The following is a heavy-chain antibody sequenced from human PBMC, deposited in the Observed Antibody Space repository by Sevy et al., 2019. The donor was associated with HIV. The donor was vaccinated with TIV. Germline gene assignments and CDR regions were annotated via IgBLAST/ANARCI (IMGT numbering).Heavy chain of an antibody. V-gene: IGHV3-23*01. CDR1: GFTFSNYA. Sequence: GGSLRLSCAASGFTFSNYAMTWVRQAPGQGLEWVSIISATGSSTYYAGSVKGRFTISRDNSKNTLYLQMNSLRAEDTAVYYCAKDVTNYGGNPCFDYWGQGTLVIVSS. CDR3: AKDVTNYGGNPCFDY. CDR2: ISATGSST. J-gene: IGHJ4*02. D-gene: IGHD4-17*01.